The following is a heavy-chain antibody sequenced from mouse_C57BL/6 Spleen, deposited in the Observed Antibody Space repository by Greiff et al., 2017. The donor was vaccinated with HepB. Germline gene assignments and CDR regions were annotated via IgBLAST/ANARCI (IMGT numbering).Heavy chain of an antibody. CDR3: ARFRDSSGYYAMDY. V-gene: IGHV1-64*01. CDR1: GYTFTSYW. J-gene: IGHJ4*01. CDR2: IHPNSGST. Sequence: QVQLQQPGAELVKPGASVKLSCKASGYTFTSYWMHWVKQRPGQGLEWIGMIHPNSGSTNYNEKFKSKATLTVDKSSSTAYMQLSSLTSEDSAVYYCARFRDSSGYYAMDYWGQGTSVTVSS. D-gene: IGHD3-2*02.